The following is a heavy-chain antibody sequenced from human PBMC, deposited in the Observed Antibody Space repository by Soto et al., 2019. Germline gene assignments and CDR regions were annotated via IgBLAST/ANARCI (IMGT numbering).Heavy chain of an antibody. J-gene: IGHJ3*02. CDR2: IHYSESS. CDR1: EGTRINRADC. D-gene: IGHD1-1*01. V-gene: IGHV4-39*01. CDR3: ERSADERTPRSRNI. Sequence: SELLSHPRSVSEGTRINRADCRGWIRKPPGKGLEWIGSIHYSESSYYSPSLNSRVTISLDTSQNQISLTLSSVTATVTAVYYCERSADERTPRSRNI.